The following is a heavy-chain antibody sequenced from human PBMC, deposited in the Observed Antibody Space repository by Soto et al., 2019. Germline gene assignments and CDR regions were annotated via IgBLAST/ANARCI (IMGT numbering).Heavy chain of an antibody. CDR1: GGSFSGYY. CDR3: ARGIVVVVAALNCFDP. V-gene: IGHV4-34*01. D-gene: IGHD2-15*01. Sequence: VQLQQWGAGLLKPSATLSLTCAVYGGSFSGYYWSWIRQPPGKGLSWIGDINHRGSTNYNPSLKSRVTISVDTSTNQFSLKLISVTAADTAVYYCARGIVVVVAALNCFDPWGQGTLVTVSS. J-gene: IGHJ5*02. CDR2: INHRGST.